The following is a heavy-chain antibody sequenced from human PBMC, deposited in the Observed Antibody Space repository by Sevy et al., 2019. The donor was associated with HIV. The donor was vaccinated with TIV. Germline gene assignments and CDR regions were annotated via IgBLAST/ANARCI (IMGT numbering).Heavy chain of an antibody. CDR2: ISCVSGHT. Sequence: GGSLRLCCAATGFSLNDYYMTWIRQAPGKGLEWVSYISCVSGHTNYAESVKGRFTISRDNTKNFVYLQMDGLRAEDTATYYCARDGNSGYYFNYYYYGMDVWGQGTTVTVSS. CDR1: GFSLNDYY. V-gene: IGHV3-11*06. J-gene: IGHJ6*02. D-gene: IGHD3-22*01. CDR3: ARDGNSGYYFNYYYYGMDV.